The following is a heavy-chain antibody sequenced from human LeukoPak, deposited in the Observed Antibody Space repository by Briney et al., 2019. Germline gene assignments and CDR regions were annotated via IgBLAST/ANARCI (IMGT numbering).Heavy chain of an antibody. CDR2: IYYSGST. CDR1: GGSISSSSYY. Sequence: SETLSLTCTVSGGSISSSSYYWGWIRQPPGKGLEWIGSIYYSGSTYYNPSLKSRVTISVDTSKNQFSLKLSSVTAADTAVYYCARQVDFWSGYPNLPPSHFDYWGQGTLVTVSS. CDR3: ARQVDFWSGYPNLPPSHFDY. D-gene: IGHD3-3*01. J-gene: IGHJ4*02. V-gene: IGHV4-39*07.